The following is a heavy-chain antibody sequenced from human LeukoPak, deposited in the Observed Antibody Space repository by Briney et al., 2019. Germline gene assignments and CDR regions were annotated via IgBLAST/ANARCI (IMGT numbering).Heavy chain of an antibody. D-gene: IGHD5/OR15-5a*01. J-gene: IGHJ2*01. CDR1: GGSISSYY. CDR3: QVGLRATTKRYRYFDL. Sequence: SETLSLTCTVSGGSISSYYWSWIRQPPGKGLEWIGYIYYSGSTNYNPSLKSRVTISVDTSKNQFSLKLSSVTAADTAVYYCQVGLRATTKRYRYFDLWGRGTLVTVSS. V-gene: IGHV4-59*08. CDR2: IYYSGST.